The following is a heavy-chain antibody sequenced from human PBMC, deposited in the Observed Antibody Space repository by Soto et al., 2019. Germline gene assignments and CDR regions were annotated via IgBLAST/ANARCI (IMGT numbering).Heavy chain of an antibody. CDR3: AREISSPNYYYYGMDV. CDR2: IIPLLNTP. CDR1: GGTFSSYA. D-gene: IGHD6-6*01. Sequence: QVQLVQSGAEVKKPGSSVKVSCRASGGTFSSYAVSWVRQAPGQGLEWMGVIIPLLNTPKYVEKFQGRVTITADASATTAYLELSSLTSEDTAVYYCAREISSPNYYYYGMDVWGQGTTVTVSS. V-gene: IGHV1-69*01. J-gene: IGHJ6*02.